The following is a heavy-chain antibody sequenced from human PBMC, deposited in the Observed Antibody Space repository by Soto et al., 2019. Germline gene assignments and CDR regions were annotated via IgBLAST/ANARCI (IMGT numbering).Heavy chain of an antibody. V-gene: IGHV3-21*01. D-gene: IGHD2-2*01. J-gene: IGHJ5*02. CDR3: ASSDCTSTSCYVVWFDP. CDR2: ISSSSSYI. CDR1: GFSFSNYG. Sequence: EVQLVESGGGLVKPGGSLRLSCAASGFSFSNYGMNWVRQAPGKGLEWVSSISSSSSYISYADSVKGRFTISRDNAKNSVYLLMNSLRAEDTAVYYCASSDCTSTSCYVVWFDPWGQGTLVTVSS.